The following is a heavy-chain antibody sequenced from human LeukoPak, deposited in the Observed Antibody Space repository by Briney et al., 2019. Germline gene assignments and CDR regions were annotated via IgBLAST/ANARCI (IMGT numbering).Heavy chain of an antibody. CDR3: ASWVSGGDSFDY. D-gene: IGHD2-15*01. Sequence: RAGGSLRLSCAASGFPFSSYWMHWVRQAPGKGLVWVSRINSDGSSTSYADSVKGRFTISRDNAKNTLYLQMNSLRAEDTAVYYCASWVSGGDSFDYWGQGTLVIVSS. CDR2: INSDGSST. J-gene: IGHJ4*02. CDR1: GFPFSSYW. V-gene: IGHV3-74*01.